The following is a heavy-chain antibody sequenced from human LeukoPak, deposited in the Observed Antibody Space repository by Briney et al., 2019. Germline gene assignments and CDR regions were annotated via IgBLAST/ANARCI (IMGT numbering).Heavy chain of an antibody. Sequence: PGGSLRLSCAASGFTFSSYAMSWVRQAPGKGLEWVSAISGSGGSTYYADSVKGRFTISRDNSKNTLYLQMNSLRAEDTAVYYCARGPGYSSGWYVLSVDYWGQGTLVTVSS. CDR3: ARGPGYSSGWYVLSVDY. D-gene: IGHD6-19*01. CDR2: ISGSGGST. CDR1: GFTFSSYA. J-gene: IGHJ4*02. V-gene: IGHV3-23*01.